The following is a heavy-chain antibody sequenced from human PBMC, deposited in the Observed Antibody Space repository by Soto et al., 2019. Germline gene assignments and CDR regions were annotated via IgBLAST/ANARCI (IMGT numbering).Heavy chain of an antibody. J-gene: IGHJ4*02. CDR1: GFSFTSYA. CDR3: ARWSCLDF. D-gene: IGHD1-26*01. CDR2: ISGSDGKT. Sequence: EVQLLESGGGLVRPGGSLRLSCAASGFSFTSYALSWVRQAPGKGLEWVSTISGSDGKTYYADSVKGRFSISRDTSKTTLYMLLNWLRVVDTAVYYCARWSCLDFRGQGSRVPVS. V-gene: IGHV3-23*01.